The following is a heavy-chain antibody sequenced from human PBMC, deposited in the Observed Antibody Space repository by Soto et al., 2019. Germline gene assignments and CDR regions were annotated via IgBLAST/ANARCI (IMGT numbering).Heavy chain of an antibody. CDR2: ISYDGSDK. Sequence: GGSLRLSCAASGFTCSSYAMHWVRQAPGKGLEWVALISYDGSDKDYADSVKGRFTISRDNSRNSLYLQMNSLRTEDTALYYCAKASTMATIFGYGMDVWGQGTTVTVSS. CDR3: AKASTMATIFGYGMDV. CDR1: GFTCSSYA. J-gene: IGHJ6*02. V-gene: IGHV3-30-3*01. D-gene: IGHD5-12*01.